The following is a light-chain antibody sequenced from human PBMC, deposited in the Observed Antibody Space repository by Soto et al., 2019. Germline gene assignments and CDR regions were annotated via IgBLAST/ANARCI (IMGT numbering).Light chain of an antibody. Sequence: QSVLTQAPSVSGAPGQRVTISCTGRSSNIGAGYGVHWYQQLAGTAPKLLIYDDNKRPSGIPDRFSGSKSGTSATLGITGFQTGDEADYYCGSWDSSLSAYVFGTGTKVTVL. CDR2: DDN. CDR1: SSNIGAGY. CDR3: GSWDSSLSAYV. V-gene: IGLV1-51*01. J-gene: IGLJ1*01.